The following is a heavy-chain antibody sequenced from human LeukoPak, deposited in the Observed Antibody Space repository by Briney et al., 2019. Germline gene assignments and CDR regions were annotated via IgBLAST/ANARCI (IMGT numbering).Heavy chain of an antibody. CDR1: GFTFSGSA. D-gene: IGHD3-10*01. V-gene: IGHV3-73*01. CDR2: IRSKANSYAT. J-gene: IGHJ4*02. Sequence: GGSLKLSCAASGFTFSGSAMHWVRQASGKGLEWVGRIRSKANSYATAYAASVKGRFTISRDNAKNSLYLQMSSLRAEDTAVYYCARDRVFRDFDYWGQGTLVTVTS. CDR3: ARDRVFRDFDY.